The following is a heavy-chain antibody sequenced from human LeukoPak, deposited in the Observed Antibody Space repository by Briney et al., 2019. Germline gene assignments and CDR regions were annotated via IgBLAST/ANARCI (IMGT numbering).Heavy chain of an antibody. V-gene: IGHV4-59*01. CDR3: ARGTYSHGYYYYFDY. CDR2: IYYSGST. Sequence: ASETLSLTCTVSGGSINTYYWSWIRQPPGKGLEWIGYIYYSGSTNYNPSLKSRVTISLDTSKNQFSLKLSSVTAADTAVYYCARGTYSHGYYYYFDYWGQGTLVTVSS. J-gene: IGHJ4*02. D-gene: IGHD5-18*01. CDR1: GGSINTYY.